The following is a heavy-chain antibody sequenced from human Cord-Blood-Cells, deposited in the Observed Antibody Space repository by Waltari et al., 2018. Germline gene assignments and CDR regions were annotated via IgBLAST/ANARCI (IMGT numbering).Heavy chain of an antibody. V-gene: IGHV2-26*01. CDR3: ARIRIAAAGYWYFDL. CDR2: IFSNDEK. Sequence: QVTLKESGPVLVKPTETLTLTCTVSGFSLSNARMGVSWIRQPPGKALEWLAHIFSNDEKSYSTSLKSRLTISKDTSKSQVVLTMTNMDPVDTATYYRARIRIAAAGYWYFDLWGRGTLVTVSS. J-gene: IGHJ2*01. D-gene: IGHD6-13*01. CDR1: GFSLSNARMG.